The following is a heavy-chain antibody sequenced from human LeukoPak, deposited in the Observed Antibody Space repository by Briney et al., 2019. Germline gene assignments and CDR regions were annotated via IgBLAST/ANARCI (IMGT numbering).Heavy chain of an antibody. CDR1: GFTFSSYA. J-gene: IGHJ3*02. D-gene: IGHD4-23*01. Sequence: GGSLRLSCAASGFTFSSYAMHWVRQAPGKGLEWVSAITATSLHIYYADSVKGRFTISRDNAKNSLYLQMNSLRVEDTALYYCARVRSVGGNPHAFNIWGQGTMVTVSS. CDR3: ARVRSVGGNPHAFNI. V-gene: IGHV3-21*01. CDR2: ITATSLHI.